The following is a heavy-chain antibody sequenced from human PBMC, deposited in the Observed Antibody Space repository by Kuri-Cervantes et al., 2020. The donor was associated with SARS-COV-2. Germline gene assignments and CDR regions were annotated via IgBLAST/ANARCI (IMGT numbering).Heavy chain of an antibody. Sequence: SETLSLTCAISGDSVSSNSAAWNWIRRSPSRGLEWLGRTYYRSKWYNDYAVSVKSRITINPDTSKNQFSLQLNSVTPEDTAVYYCARGMSSSWYRSKNYYYHMDVWGKGTTVTVSS. CDR1: GDSVSSNSAA. D-gene: IGHD6-13*01. CDR2: TYYRSKWYN. CDR3: ARGMSSSWYRSKNYYYHMDV. J-gene: IGHJ6*03. V-gene: IGHV6-1*01.